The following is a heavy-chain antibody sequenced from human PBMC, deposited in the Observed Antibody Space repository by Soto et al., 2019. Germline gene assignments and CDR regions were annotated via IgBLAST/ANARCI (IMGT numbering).Heavy chain of an antibody. Sequence: QLQVQESGPGLVKASETLSLTCTVSGGSISSDTYYWGWIRQPPGKGLEWIGSIKYNGHTYYNPSVKRRVAMSVDTSKNQFSLKLSSVTAADTAVYSCARQRAWYGEWAFDIWGQGTMVTVSS. CDR1: GGSISSDTYY. J-gene: IGHJ3*02. D-gene: IGHD3-10*01. CDR3: ARQRAWYGEWAFDI. V-gene: IGHV4-39*01. CDR2: IKYNGHT.